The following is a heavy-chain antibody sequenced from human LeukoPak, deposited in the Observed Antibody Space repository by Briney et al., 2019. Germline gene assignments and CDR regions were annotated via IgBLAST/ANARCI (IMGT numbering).Heavy chain of an antibody. D-gene: IGHD3-9*01. CDR2: LHASGRT. J-gene: IGHJ4*02. V-gene: IGHV4-59*11. Sequence: SETLSLTCTVSGGSLSGHFWSWFRRPPGKGLENIGYLHASGRTNYNTSNKSRASVSIEMSKHQFSLSLSSVTAADTAVYYCARDPEETDWYNFDFWGQGILVTVSS. CDR3: ARDPEETDWYNFDF. CDR1: GGSLSGHF.